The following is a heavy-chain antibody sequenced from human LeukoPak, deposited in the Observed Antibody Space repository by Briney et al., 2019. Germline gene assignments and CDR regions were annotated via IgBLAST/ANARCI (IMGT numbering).Heavy chain of an antibody. CDR2: INPSGGST. V-gene: IGHV1-46*01. J-gene: IGHJ4*02. CDR3: ARTTDYVWGSYRFLTQYYFDY. Sequence: ASVKVSCKASGYTFTSYYMHWVRQAPGQGLEWMGIINPSGGSTSYARKFQGRVTMTRDMSTSTVYMELSSLRSEDTAVYYCARTTDYVWGSYRFLTQYYFDYWGQGTLVTVSS. D-gene: IGHD3-16*02. CDR1: GYTFTSYY.